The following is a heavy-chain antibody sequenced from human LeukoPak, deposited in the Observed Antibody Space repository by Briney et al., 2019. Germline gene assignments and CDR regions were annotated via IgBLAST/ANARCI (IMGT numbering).Heavy chain of an antibody. CDR1: GFTFGDYS. CDR2: ISRKGGST. D-gene: IGHD5-18*01. Sequence: PGGSLRLSCAASGFTFGDYSMRWVRQAPGKGLEWVALISRKGGSTYYADSVKGRFTISIDNRKDSLYLQMNSLRTEDTALYYCAKDQPRGTVMVSNNGMDVWGQGTTVTVSS. V-gene: IGHV3-43*02. J-gene: IGHJ6*02. CDR3: AKDQPRGTVMVSNNGMDV.